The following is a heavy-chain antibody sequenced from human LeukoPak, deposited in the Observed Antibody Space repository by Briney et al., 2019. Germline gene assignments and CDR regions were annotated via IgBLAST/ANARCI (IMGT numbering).Heavy chain of an antibody. D-gene: IGHD2-2*01. CDR1: GYTFTSYD. CDR2: MNPDSGNT. J-gene: IGHJ4*02. CDR3: ARSGFCSRTSCLSRRFDF. Sequence: ASVKVSCKASGYTFTSYDINWVRQASGQGLEWMGWMNPDSGNTGYAQKFQGRVTITRNTSIATAYMELNSLRYDDTAVYYCARSGFCSRTSCLSRRFDFWGQGTLVTVSS. V-gene: IGHV1-8*03.